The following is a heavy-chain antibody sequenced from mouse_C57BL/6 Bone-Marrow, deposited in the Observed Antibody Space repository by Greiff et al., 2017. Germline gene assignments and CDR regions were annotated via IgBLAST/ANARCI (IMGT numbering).Heavy chain of an antibody. D-gene: IGHD1-1*02. Sequence: EVKLQESGPGLVKPSQSLSLTCTVTGYSITSDYAWNWIRQFPGNKLEWMGYITYSGSTSYSPSLKSRISITRDTSKNPFFLQLNSVTTEDTATYYCSRASYYYGDSLDYWGQGTTLTVSS. V-gene: IGHV3-2*02. CDR2: ITYSGST. CDR1: GYSITSDYA. J-gene: IGHJ2*01. CDR3: SRASYYYGDSLDY.